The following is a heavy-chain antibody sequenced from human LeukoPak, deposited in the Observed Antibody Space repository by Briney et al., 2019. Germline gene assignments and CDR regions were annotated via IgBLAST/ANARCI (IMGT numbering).Heavy chain of an antibody. CDR3: ARDSLFSGSIAAAGIIDY. CDR1: GYTFTGYY. Sequence: ASVKVSCKASGYTFTGYYMHLVRQAPGQGLEWMGWINPNSGGTNYAQKFQGRVTMTRDTSISTAYMELSRLRSDETAVYYCARDSLFSGSIAAAGIIDYWGQGTLVTVSS. D-gene: IGHD6-13*01. V-gene: IGHV1-2*02. J-gene: IGHJ4*02. CDR2: INPNSGGT.